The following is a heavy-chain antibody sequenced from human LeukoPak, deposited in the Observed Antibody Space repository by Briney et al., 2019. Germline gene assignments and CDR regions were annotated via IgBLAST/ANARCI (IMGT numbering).Heavy chain of an antibody. D-gene: IGHD3-22*01. CDR2: IYYSGST. CDR3: ARMADYDRSGYDAFEI. J-gene: IGHJ3*02. Sequence: SETLSLTCTVSGGSISSYYWSWIRQPPGKGLEWIGYIYYSGSTNYNPSLTGRVTMSLDTPKNQISMKLRSVTAADTAVYYCARMADYDRSGYDAFEIWGLGTLVTVSS. CDR1: GGSISSYY. V-gene: IGHV4-59*01.